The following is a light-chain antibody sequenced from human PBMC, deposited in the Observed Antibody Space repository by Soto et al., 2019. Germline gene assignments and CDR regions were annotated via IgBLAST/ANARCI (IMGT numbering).Light chain of an antibody. V-gene: IGKV3-11*01. Sequence: EIVLTQSPATLSLSPGERATLSCRASQSVSSYLAWYQQKPGQAPRLLIYDASNWGTGIPARFSGSGSGTDFTLTISSLEPEDFAVYYCQQRSNWPWTFGQGTKVEVK. CDR1: QSVSSY. CDR3: QQRSNWPWT. CDR2: DAS. J-gene: IGKJ1*01.